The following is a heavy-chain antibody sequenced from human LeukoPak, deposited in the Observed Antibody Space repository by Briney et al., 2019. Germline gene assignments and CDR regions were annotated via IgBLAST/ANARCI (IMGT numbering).Heavy chain of an antibody. Sequence: GGSLRLSCAASGFTFSSYSMNWVRQAPGKGLEWVSSISSSSSYIYYADSVKGRFTISRDNAKNSLYLQMNSLRAGDTAVYYCARDLEPYSSSWYFYWGQGTLVTVSS. V-gene: IGHV3-21*01. CDR1: GFTFSSYS. J-gene: IGHJ4*02. D-gene: IGHD6-13*01. CDR2: ISSSSSYI. CDR3: ARDLEPYSSSWYFY.